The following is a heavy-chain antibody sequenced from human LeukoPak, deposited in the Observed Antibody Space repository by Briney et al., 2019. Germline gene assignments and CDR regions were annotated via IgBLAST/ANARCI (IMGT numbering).Heavy chain of an antibody. CDR1: GGTFSSYA. D-gene: IGHD1-26*01. CDR2: IIPIFGTA. CDR3: ATDLVGAPGFGY. Sequence: SVKVSCKASGGTFSSYAISWVRQAPGQGLEWMGGIIPIFGTANYAQKFQGRVTITADKSTSTAYMELSSLRSEDTAVYYCATDLVGAPGFGYWGQGTLVTVSS. J-gene: IGHJ4*02. V-gene: IGHV1-69*06.